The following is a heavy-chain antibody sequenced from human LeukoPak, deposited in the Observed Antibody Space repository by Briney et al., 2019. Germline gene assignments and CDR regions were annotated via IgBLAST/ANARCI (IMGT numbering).Heavy chain of an antibody. V-gene: IGHV4-59*01. CDR3: ARDSSSHGYFQH. Sequence: SETLSLTCTVSGGSISSYYWSWIRQPLGKGLEWIGYIYYSGSTNYNPSLKSRVTISVDTSKNQFSLKLSSVTAADTAVYYCARDSSSHGYFQHWGQGTLVTVSS. J-gene: IGHJ1*01. CDR1: GGSISSYY. CDR2: IYYSGST.